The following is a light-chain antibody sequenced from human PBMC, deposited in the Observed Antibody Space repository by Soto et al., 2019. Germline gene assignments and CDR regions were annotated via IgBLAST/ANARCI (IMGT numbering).Light chain of an antibody. CDR1: QSVSSSY. V-gene: IGKV3-20*01. CDR3: QQDGSSAWT. Sequence: EIVLTQSPGTLSLSPGERATLSCRASQSVSSSYLAWYQQKPGQAPRLLIYGASSRATGIPDRFSGSGSGTDFTLTIRRLEPEGVAVYYCQQDGSSAWTFGQGPKVEIK. J-gene: IGKJ1*01. CDR2: GAS.